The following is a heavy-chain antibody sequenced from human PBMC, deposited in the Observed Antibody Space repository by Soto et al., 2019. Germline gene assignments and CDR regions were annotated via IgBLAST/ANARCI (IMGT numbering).Heavy chain of an antibody. J-gene: IGHJ6*03. CDR3: ASSGYYGSGSYLAYYYMDV. V-gene: IGHV4-31*03. D-gene: IGHD3-10*01. CDR2: IYYSGST. Sequence: SETLSLTCTVSGGSIRSGGYYWSWIRQHPGKGLEWIGYIYYSGSTYYNPSLKSRVTISVDTSKNQFSLKLSSVTAADTAVYYCASSGYYGSGSYLAYYYMDVWGKGTTVTVSS. CDR1: GGSIRSGGYY.